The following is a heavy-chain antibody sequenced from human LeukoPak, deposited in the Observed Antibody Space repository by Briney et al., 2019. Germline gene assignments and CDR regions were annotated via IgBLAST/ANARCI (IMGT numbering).Heavy chain of an antibody. J-gene: IGHJ4*02. CDR2: MSASSGNT. CDR3: ARTPPKGDIDY. Sequence: ASVKVSCKASGYTFTNYDINWVRQATGQGLEWLGWMSASSGNTGYAQKFQGRVSMTRATSISTAYLELSSLTFGDTAAYYCARTPPKGDIDYWGQGTLVTVSS. CDR1: GYTFTNYD. V-gene: IGHV1-8*01. D-gene: IGHD2-21*02.